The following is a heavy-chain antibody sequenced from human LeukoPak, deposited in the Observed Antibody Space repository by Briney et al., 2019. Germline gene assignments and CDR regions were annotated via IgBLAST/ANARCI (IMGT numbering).Heavy chain of an antibody. J-gene: IGHJ4*02. Sequence: PGGSLRLSCAASGFTFSSYAMTWVRQAPGKGLEWVSGISGSGGSTYFADSVKGRFTISRDNSKNTLYLQMNSLRAEDTAVYYCAKGTLAHYYDSSGYYHLSFDYWGQGTLVTVSS. CDR1: GFTFSSYA. D-gene: IGHD3-22*01. V-gene: IGHV3-23*01. CDR2: ISGSGGST. CDR3: AKGTLAHYYDSSGYYHLSFDY.